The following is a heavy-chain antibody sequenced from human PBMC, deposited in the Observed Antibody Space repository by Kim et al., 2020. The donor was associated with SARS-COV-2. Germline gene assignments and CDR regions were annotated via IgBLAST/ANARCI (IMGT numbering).Heavy chain of an antibody. CDR3: AKXXCGGXCYSDWYFXL. CDR1: GFTFSSYA. D-gene: IGHD2-21*01. V-gene: IGHV3-23*01. CDR2: ISGSGGST. J-gene: IGHJ2*01. Sequence: GGSLRLSCAASGFTFSSYAMSWVRQAPGKGLEWVSAISGSGGSTYYADXVXGRSXLXXXXSXXTLYLXMNSLRAEDTXXXXCAKXXCGGXCYSDWYFXLXXXGT.